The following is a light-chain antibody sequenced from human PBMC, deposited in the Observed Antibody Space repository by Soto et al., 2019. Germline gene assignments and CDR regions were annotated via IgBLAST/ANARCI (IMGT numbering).Light chain of an antibody. J-gene: IGKJ5*01. Sequence: EILLTQSPGTLSLSPGARATLSCRASQSVSSSNLAWYQQKPGQAPRLLIYDASNRATGIPARFSGSVYGTDFNLTISSLEPEDFAVYYCQQRSNWPRTFGQGTRLEIK. V-gene: IGKV3-11*01. CDR1: QSVSSSN. CDR3: QQRSNWPRT. CDR2: DAS.